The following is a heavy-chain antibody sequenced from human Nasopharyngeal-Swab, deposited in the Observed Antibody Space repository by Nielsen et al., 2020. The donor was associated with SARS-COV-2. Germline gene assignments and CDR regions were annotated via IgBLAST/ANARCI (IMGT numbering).Heavy chain of an antibody. Sequence: GASLKISCAASGFTFNTYAINWVRQAPGKGLEWVSVISGSDYSTKYADSAKGRFTISRDNSKNTVNLQMNSLRAEDTAIYYCAKDRDSGDDSDDYYHYYGMDVWGQGTTVTVSS. CDR3: AKDRDSGDDSDDYYHYYGMDV. J-gene: IGHJ6*02. CDR1: GFTFNTYA. V-gene: IGHV3-23*01. D-gene: IGHD5-12*01. CDR2: ISGSDYST.